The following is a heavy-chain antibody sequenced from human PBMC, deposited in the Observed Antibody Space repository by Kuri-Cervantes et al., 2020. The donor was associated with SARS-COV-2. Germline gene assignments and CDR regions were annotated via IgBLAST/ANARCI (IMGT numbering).Heavy chain of an antibody. V-gene: IGHV3-30-3*01. D-gene: IGHD3-22*01. J-gene: IGHJ1*01. CDR2: ISYDGNNK. CDR1: GFTFSSYA. CDR3: ARVSSGYSPTEYFQH. Sequence: GESLKISCAASGFTFSSYAMHWVRQAPGKGLEWVTIISYDGNNKYYADSVKGRFTISRDNSKNTLYLQMNSLRAEDTAVYYCARVSSGYSPTEYFQHWGQGTLVTVSS.